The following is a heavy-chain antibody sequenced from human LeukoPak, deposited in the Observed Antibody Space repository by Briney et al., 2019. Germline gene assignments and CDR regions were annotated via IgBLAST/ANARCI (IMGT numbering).Heavy chain of an antibody. CDR2: IYYSGST. Sequence: SETLSLTCTVSGVSISSYYWTWIRQPPGEGLEWIGYIYYSGSTNYNPSLKSRVTISVDTSKNQFSLKLSSVTAADTAVYYCARALQPGVYAFDIWGQGAMVTVSS. J-gene: IGHJ3*02. D-gene: IGHD2-8*01. CDR3: ARALQPGVYAFDI. CDR1: GVSISSYY. V-gene: IGHV4-59*01.